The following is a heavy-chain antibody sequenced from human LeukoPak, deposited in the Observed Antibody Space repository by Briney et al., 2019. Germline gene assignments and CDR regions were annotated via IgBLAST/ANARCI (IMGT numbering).Heavy chain of an antibody. V-gene: IGHV3-23*01. CDR1: GFTFNTCA. J-gene: IGHJ5*02. CDR3: TKDPNGDYVGAFDP. CDR2: ISESGSGT. D-gene: IGHD4-17*01. Sequence: PGGSLRLSCEASGFTFNTCAMSWVRQAPGKGLEWVSAISESGSGTYYADSVKGRFTISRDNSKNTLHLQMNSLRAEDTAVYYCTKDPNGDYVGAFDPWGQGTLVTVSS.